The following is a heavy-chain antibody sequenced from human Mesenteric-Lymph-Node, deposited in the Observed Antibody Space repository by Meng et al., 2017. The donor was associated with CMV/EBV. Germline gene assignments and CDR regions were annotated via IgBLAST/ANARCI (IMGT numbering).Heavy chain of an antibody. CDR3: ANADRYWGVPDY. D-gene: IGHD3-16*01. Sequence: GESLKISCAASGFTFSSYAMSWVRQAPGKGLEWVSAISGSGGSTYYADSVKGRFTISRDNSENTLYLQMNSLRAEDTAVYYCANADRYWGVPDYWGQGTLVTVSS. CDR2: ISGSGGST. V-gene: IGHV3-23*01. J-gene: IGHJ4*02. CDR1: GFTFSSYA.